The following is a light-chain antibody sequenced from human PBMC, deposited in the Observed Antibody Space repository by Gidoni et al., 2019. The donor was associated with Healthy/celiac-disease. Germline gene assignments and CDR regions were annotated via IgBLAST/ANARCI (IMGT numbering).Light chain of an antibody. CDR1: QSVSRY. V-gene: IGKV3-11*01. CDR3: QQRSNWPPGLT. CDR2: DAS. J-gene: IGKJ5*01. Sequence: EIVLTQSPATLSLSPGERATLSCRASQSVSRYLAWYQQKPGQAPRLLIYDASNRAPGIPARFSGSGSGTDFTLTISSLEPEDFAVYYCQQRSNWPPGLTFGQGTRLEIK.